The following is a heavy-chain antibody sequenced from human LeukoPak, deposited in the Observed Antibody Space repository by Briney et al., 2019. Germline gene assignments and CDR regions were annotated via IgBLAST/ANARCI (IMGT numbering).Heavy chain of an antibody. CDR3: AKDIVGATLYYYGMDV. CDR2: ISGSGGST. CDR1: GFTFSSYA. D-gene: IGHD1-26*01. Sequence: GGSLRLSRAASGFTFSSYAMSWVRQAPGKGLEWVSAISGSGGSTYYADSVKGRFTISRDNSKNTLYLQMNSLRAEDTAVYYCAKDIVGATLYYYGMDVWGQGTTVTVSS. J-gene: IGHJ6*02. V-gene: IGHV3-23*01.